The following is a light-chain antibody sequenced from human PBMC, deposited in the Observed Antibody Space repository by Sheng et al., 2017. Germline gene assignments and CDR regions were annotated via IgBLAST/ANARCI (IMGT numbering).Light chain of an antibody. CDR1: QTIRSW. J-gene: IGKJ1*01. Sequence: DIQMTQSPSTLSASVGDRVTITCRASQTIRSWLAWYQQKPGKAPNLLIYKASSLESGVPSRFSGSGSGTEFTLTISSLQPEDFATYYCLQHNSYPRTFGQGTKVEIK. V-gene: IGKV1-5*03. CDR3: LQHNSYPRT. CDR2: KAS.